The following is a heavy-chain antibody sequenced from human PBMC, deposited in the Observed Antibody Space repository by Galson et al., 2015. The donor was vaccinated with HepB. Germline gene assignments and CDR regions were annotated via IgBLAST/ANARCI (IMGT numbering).Heavy chain of an antibody. V-gene: IGHV4-59*08. CDR1: GGSISSYY. CDR2: IYYSGST. J-gene: IGHJ6*02. D-gene: IGHD1-26*01. CDR3: ARLGGSYSYYYYGMDV. Sequence: TLSLTCTVSGGSISSYYWSWIRQPPGKGLEWIGYIYYSGSTNYNPSLKSRVTISVDTSKNQFSLKPSSVTAADTAVYYCARLGGSYSYYYYGMDVWGQGTTVTVSS.